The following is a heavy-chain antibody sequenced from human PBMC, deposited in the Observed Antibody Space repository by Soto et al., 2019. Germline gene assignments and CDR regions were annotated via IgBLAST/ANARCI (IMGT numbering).Heavy chain of an antibody. CDR1: GYTFTSYD. V-gene: IGHV1-8*01. Sequence: ASVKVSCKASGYTFTSYDINWVRQATGQGLEWMGWMNPNSGNTGYAQKFQGRVTMTRNTSISTAYMELSSLRSEDTAVYYCARALLGKYYDYIRTFVSERYYYMDVWGKGTTVTVSS. CDR2: MNPNSGNT. CDR3: ARALLGKYYDYIRTFVSERYYYMDV. J-gene: IGHJ6*03. D-gene: IGHD3-16*01.